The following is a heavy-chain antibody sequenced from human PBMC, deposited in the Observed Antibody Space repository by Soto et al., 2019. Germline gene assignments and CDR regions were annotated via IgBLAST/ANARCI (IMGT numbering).Heavy chain of an antibody. CDR2: ISSSSSYI. V-gene: IGHV3-21*01. CDR3: ARGADHTHCSSTSCYIWFGEFMYYFDY. D-gene: IGHD2-2*02. Sequence: EVQLVESGGGLVKPGGSLRLSCAASGFTFSSYSMNWVRQAPGKGLDWVSSISSSSSYIYYADSVKGRFTISRDNAKNSLYLQMNSLRAEDTAVYYCARGADHTHCSSTSCYIWFGEFMYYFDYWGQGTLVTVSS. J-gene: IGHJ4*02. CDR1: GFTFSSYS.